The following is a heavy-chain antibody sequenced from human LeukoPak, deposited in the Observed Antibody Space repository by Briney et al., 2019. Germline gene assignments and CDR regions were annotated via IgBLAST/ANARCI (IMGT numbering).Heavy chain of an antibody. J-gene: IGHJ4*02. CDR1: GGSISSYY. CDR3: ARDDTNGAPDY. D-gene: IGHD2-8*01. CDR2: IYYSGST. Sequence: SSETLSLTCTVSGGSISSYYWSWIRQPPGKGLEWIGYIYYSGSTNYNPPLKSRVTISVDTSKNQFSLKLSSVTAADTAVYYCARDDTNGAPDYWGQGTLVTVSS. V-gene: IGHV4-59*01.